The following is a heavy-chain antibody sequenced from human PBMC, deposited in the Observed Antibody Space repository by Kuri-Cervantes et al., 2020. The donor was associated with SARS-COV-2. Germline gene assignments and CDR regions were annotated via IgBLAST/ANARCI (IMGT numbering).Heavy chain of an antibody. CDR1: GISFSYYW. CDR3: AVGDVVVPAAIAG. J-gene: IGHJ4*02. V-gene: IGHV3-7*03. CDR2: IKQDGSEK. Sequence: GESLKISWEASGISFSYYWMTWVRQTPGRGLEWVANIKQDGSEKYYADSVKGRFTIARDNSKNSLYLQMNSLRAEDTALYYCAVGDVVVPAAIAGWGQGTLVTVSS. D-gene: IGHD2-2*01.